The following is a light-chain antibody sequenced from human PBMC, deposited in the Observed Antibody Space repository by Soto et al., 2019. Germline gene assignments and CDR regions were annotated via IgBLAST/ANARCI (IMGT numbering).Light chain of an antibody. Sequence: EIVLTQTPGTLSLSPGERATLSCRASQSVTSSHLAWYQQKPGQAPRLLIYGASTRATGIPDRFSGSGSDTDFSLTIRRLDPEDFAMYYCQLYFSSVRYTFGPGTKVQIK. CDR3: QLYFSSVRYT. V-gene: IGKV3-20*01. CDR1: QSVTSSH. CDR2: GAS. J-gene: IGKJ2*01.